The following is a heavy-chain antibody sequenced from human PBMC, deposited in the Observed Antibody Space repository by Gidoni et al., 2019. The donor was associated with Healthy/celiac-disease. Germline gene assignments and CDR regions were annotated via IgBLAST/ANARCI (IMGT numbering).Heavy chain of an antibody. CDR1: GFTVSSNY. J-gene: IGHJ4*02. CDR2: IYSGGTT. V-gene: IGHV3-53*01. Sequence: EVQLVESGGGLIQPGGSLSLYCAASGFTVSSNYMSWVRQAPGKGLEWVSLIYSGGTTYYADSVKGRFTISRDNSKNTLYLQMNSLRAEDTAVYYCARGFRATDLDYWGQGTLVTVSS. D-gene: IGHD3-10*01. CDR3: ARGFRATDLDY.